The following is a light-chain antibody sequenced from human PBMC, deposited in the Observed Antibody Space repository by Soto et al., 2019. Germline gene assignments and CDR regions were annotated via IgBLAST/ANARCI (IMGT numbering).Light chain of an antibody. CDR3: AAWDDSLSAL. CDR1: SSNIGSNY. CDR2: RNN. V-gene: IGLV1-47*01. J-gene: IGLJ2*01. Sequence: SALTQPPSASGTPGQRVTISCSGSSSNIGSNYVYWYQQLPGTAPKLLIYRNNQRPSGVPDRFSGSKSGTSASLAISGLRSEDEADYYCAAWDDSLSALFGGGTKVTV.